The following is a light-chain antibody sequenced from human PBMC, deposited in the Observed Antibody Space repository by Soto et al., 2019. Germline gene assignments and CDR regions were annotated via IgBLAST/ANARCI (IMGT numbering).Light chain of an antibody. CDR1: QGIRTE. J-gene: IGKJ2*01. Sequence: AIQMTQSPSSLSASVGDRVTITCRASQGIRTELAWYQQKAGKAPQILIFAATSLQSGVPSRVIGSGSGADFSLTIASLQPEDFATYYCLQDYNHPRTFGQGTKLQIK. CDR2: AAT. CDR3: LQDYNHPRT. V-gene: IGKV1-6*01.